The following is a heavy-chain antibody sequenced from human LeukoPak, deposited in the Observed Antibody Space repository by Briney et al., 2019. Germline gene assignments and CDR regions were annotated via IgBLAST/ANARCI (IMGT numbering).Heavy chain of an antibody. CDR1: GDSISSNRVT. D-gene: IGHD2-2*01. CDR2: TYYRSTWYN. Sequence: SETLSLTCAISGDSISSNRVTWNWIRPSPTRGLEWLGRTYYRSTWYNDYAVSVRGRITVNPDTSKNQFSLHLNSVTPEDTAVYYCARRLTQYDCFDPWGQGILVTVSS. CDR3: ARRLTQYDCFDP. J-gene: IGHJ5*02. V-gene: IGHV6-1*01.